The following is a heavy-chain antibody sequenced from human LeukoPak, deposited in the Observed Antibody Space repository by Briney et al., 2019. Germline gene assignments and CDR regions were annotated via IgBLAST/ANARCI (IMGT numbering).Heavy chain of an antibody. CDR2: IIPIFGTA. J-gene: IGHJ5*02. D-gene: IGHD5-18*01. V-gene: IGHV1-69*01. CDR1: GGTFSSYA. Sequence: ASVKVSCKASGGTFSSYATSWVRQAPGQGLEWMGGIIPIFGTANYAQKFQGRVTITADESTSTAYMELSSLRSEDTAVYYCARDLDRYSYGYATWGQGTLVTVSS. CDR3: ARDLDRYSYGYAT.